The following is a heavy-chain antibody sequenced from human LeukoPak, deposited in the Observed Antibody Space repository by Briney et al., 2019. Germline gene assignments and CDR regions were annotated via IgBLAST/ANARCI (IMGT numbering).Heavy chain of an antibody. CDR2: ISWNSGSV. CDR1: GFTFDDYA. Sequence: PGGSLRLSCAVSGFTFDDYAMHWVRQAPGKVLEWVSGISWNSGSVGYADSVKGRFTISRDNAKNSLHLQMNSLRAEDTALYYCAKDIASGHHDMDVWGQGTTVTVSS. D-gene: IGHD3-10*01. J-gene: IGHJ6*02. CDR3: AKDIASGHHDMDV. V-gene: IGHV3-9*01.